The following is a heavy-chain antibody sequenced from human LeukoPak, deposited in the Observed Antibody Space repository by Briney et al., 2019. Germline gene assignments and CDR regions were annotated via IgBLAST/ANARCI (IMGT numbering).Heavy chain of an antibody. CDR2: ITSGSGYR. D-gene: IGHD1-26*01. Sequence: SGGSLRLSCAASGFTFSSYNMNWVRQAPGKGLEWVSSITSGSGYRFYADSVKGRFTISRDNAKNSLYLQMNSLRAEDTAVYYCARDPYSGSYGNYYYYFMDVWGKGTTVTISS. CDR3: ARDPYSGSYGNYYYYFMDV. CDR1: GFTFSSYN. V-gene: IGHV3-21*01. J-gene: IGHJ6*03.